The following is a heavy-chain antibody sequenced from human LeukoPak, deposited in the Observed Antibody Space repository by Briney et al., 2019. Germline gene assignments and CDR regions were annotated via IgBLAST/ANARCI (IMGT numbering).Heavy chain of an antibody. CDR1: GYTFTGYY. CDR2: TNPNSGGT. CDR3: ARGTSYYYDSSGPHNWFDP. Sequence: ASVKVSCKAFGYTFTGYYLHGLRQPPGQGLKGMEWTNPNSGGTNYAQKFQGWVTMTRDTSISTAYMELSRLRSDDTAVYYCARGTSYYYDSSGPHNWFDPWGQGTLVTVSS. V-gene: IGHV1-2*04. D-gene: IGHD3-22*01. J-gene: IGHJ5*02.